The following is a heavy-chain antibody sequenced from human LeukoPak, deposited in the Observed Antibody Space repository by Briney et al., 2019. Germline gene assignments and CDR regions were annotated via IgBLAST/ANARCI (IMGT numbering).Heavy chain of an antibody. CDR3: ARLITSCEVVTKPSLFDY. V-gene: IGHV4-34*01. Sequence: PSETLSLTCAVYGGSFSGYYWSWIRRPPGKGLEWIGEINHSGSTNYNPSLKSRVTISVDTSKNEFSLKLSSVTAADTAVYYCARLITSCEVVTKPSLFDYWGQGTLVTVSS. CDR1: GGSFSGYY. CDR2: INHSGST. J-gene: IGHJ4*02. D-gene: IGHD3-3*01.